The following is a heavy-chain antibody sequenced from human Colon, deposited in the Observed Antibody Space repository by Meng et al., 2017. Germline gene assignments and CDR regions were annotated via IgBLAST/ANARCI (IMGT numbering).Heavy chain of an antibody. Sequence: SETLSLTCTVSGGSISSYYWSWIRQPPGKGLEWIGYIYHSATTNYNPSLKSRVTISVDSSNNQFSLKLSSVTAADTAVYYCARDNDGWSPFDYWGQGTRVTVSS. J-gene: IGHJ4*01. CDR3: ARDNDGWSPFDY. CDR1: GGSISSYY. V-gene: IGHV4-59*01. CDR2: IYHSATT. D-gene: IGHD6-19*01.